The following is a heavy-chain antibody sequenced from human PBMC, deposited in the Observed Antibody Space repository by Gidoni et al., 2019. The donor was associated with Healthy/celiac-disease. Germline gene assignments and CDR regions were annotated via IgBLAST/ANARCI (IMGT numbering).Heavy chain of an antibody. CDR1: GGSLRSGSYY. V-gene: IGHV4-61*02. CDR3: AESIAARRYYFDY. J-gene: IGHJ4*02. Sequence: QVQLQESGPGLVKPSQTLSLPCPVPGGSLRSGSYYWSWIRQPAGKGREWIGRIYTSGSTNYNPALKSRVTISVDTSKNQFSLKLSSVTDADTAVYYCAESIAARRYYFDYWGQGTLVTVSS. CDR2: IYTSGST. D-gene: IGHD6-6*01.